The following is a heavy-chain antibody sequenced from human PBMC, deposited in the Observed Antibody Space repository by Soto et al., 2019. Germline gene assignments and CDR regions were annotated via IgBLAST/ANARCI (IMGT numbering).Heavy chain of an antibody. J-gene: IGHJ3*01. Sequence: EVQLVESGGGVVRPGGSLRLSCAASGFMFDDFGMSWVRQAPGKGLEWVSVITWNSGSTGYADPVKGRFTISRDNAKNSLNLPMDSMRAGDTAFYYWARDGGVAVAVDAFDVWGHGAMVTVSS. CDR2: ITWNSGST. CDR3: ARDGGVAVAVDAFDV. CDR1: GFMFDDFG. D-gene: IGHD6-19*01. V-gene: IGHV3-20*04.